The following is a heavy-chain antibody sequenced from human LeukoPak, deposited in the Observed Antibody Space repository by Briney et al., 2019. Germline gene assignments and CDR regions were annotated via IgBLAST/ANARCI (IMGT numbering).Heavy chain of an antibody. Sequence: SQTLSLTCTVSGGSISSGGYYWSWIRQPPGKGLEWIGYIYHSGSTYYNPSLKSRVTISVDRSKNQFSLKLSSVTAADTAVYYCARDKPRPIPSLPGAFDIWGQGTMVTVSS. D-gene: IGHD3-16*01. CDR2: IYHSGST. J-gene: IGHJ3*02. V-gene: IGHV4-30-2*01. CDR3: ARDKPRPIPSLPGAFDI. CDR1: GGSISSGGYY.